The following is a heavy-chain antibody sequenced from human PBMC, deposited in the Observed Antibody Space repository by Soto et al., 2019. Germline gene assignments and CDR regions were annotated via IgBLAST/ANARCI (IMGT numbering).Heavy chain of an antibody. Sequence: QVQLQESGPGLVKPSGTLSLTCAVSGTSISSSQWWSWVRQPPGKGLEWIGEIYHNERTNYNPSLKSRLTRPLDKSKNQVSLQLRSVTAADTATYYCGRTKDYVYGVDVWGQGTTVTVSS. CDR2: IYHNERT. J-gene: IGHJ6*02. CDR1: GTSISSSQW. CDR3: GRTKDYVYGVDV. V-gene: IGHV4-4*02.